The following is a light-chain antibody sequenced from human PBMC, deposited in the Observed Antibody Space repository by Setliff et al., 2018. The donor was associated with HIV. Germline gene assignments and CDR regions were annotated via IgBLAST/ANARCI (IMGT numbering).Light chain of an antibody. V-gene: IGLV2-14*01. Sequence: QSALTQPASVSGSPGQSITISCTGTSSDIGVSKYVSWYQQHPGRAPQLMIFEVINRLSGVSDRFSGSKSGNTASLTIAGLQAEDEADYYCSSYKTGNTLVFGGGTK. J-gene: IGLJ3*02. CDR3: SSYKTGNTLV. CDR2: EVI. CDR1: SSDIGVSKY.